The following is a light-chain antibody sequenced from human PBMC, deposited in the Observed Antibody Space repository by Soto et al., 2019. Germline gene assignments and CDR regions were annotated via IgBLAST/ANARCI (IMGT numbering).Light chain of an antibody. CDR3: SSYTSSSTLGV. Sequence: QSALTQPASVSGSPGQSITISCTGTSSDVGGYNYVSWYQQHPGKAPKLMIYDDSNRPSEVSNRFSGSKSGNTASLTISGLQAEDEADYYCSSYTSSSTLGVFGTGTKLTVL. J-gene: IGLJ1*01. CDR2: DDS. V-gene: IGLV2-14*01. CDR1: SSDVGGYNY.